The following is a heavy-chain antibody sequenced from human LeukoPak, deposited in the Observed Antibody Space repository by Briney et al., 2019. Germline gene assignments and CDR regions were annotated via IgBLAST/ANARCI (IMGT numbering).Heavy chain of an antibody. V-gene: IGHV4-39*07. Sequence: SETLSLTCTVSGGSISSSSYYWGWIRQPPGKGPEWIGSIYYSGSTYYNPSLKSRVTISVDTSKNQFSLKLSSVTAADTAVYYCARDDSGIDYWGQGTLVTVSS. CDR2: IYYSGST. D-gene: IGHD4-17*01. CDR1: GGSISSSSYY. J-gene: IGHJ4*02. CDR3: ARDDSGIDY.